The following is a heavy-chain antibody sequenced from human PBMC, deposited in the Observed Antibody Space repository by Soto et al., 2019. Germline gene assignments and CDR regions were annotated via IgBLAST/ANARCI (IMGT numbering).Heavy chain of an antibody. V-gene: IGHV3-23*01. J-gene: IGHJ4*02. D-gene: IGHD2-21*01. CDR3: VKGGSVAY. CDR2: ISGSGSST. CDR1: GFTFNTYA. Sequence: EVQLLESGGGLIQPGGSLRLSCAASGFTFNTYAMGWVRQAPGKGLEWVSGISGSGSSTYYADSVKGRFTISRDNSKSTAYLRMNSLRADDTAVYYCVKGGSVAYWGQGTLVTVSS.